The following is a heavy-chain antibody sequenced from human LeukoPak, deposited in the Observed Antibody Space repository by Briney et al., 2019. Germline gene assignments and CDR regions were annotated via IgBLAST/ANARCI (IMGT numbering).Heavy chain of an antibody. Sequence: SETLSLTCTVSGGSISSSSYSWGWIRQPPGKGLEWIGSIYYSGSTYYNPSLKSRVTISVDTSKNQFSLKLSSVTAADTAVYYCARIYSSSWYEVDYWGQGTLVTVSS. CDR1: GGSISSSSYS. CDR3: ARIYSSSWYEVDY. J-gene: IGHJ4*02. D-gene: IGHD6-13*01. V-gene: IGHV4-39*01. CDR2: IYYSGST.